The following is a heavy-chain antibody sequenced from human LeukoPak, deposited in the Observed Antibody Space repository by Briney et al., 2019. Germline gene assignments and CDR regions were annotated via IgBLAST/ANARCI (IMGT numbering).Heavy chain of an antibody. CDR3: ARDAGNSGYGCDL. D-gene: IGHD5-12*01. CDR2: INSDGSTT. Sequence: GGSLRLSCAASGFTFSNYWMHWVRQAPGKGLVWVSRINSDGSTTSYADSVKGRFTISRDNAKNTLYLQMNSLRAEDTAVYYCARDAGNSGYGCDLWGQGTLVTVSS. V-gene: IGHV3-74*01. CDR1: GFTFSNYW. J-gene: IGHJ5*02.